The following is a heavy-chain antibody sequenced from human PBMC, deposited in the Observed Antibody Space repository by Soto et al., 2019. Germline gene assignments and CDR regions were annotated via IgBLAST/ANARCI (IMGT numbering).Heavy chain of an antibody. J-gene: IGHJ3*02. CDR2: INHSGST. D-gene: IGHD2-2*01. CDR3: ARVPNIVVVPAAIHNAFDI. CDR1: GGSFSGYY. V-gene: IGHV4-34*01. Sequence: SETLSLTCAVYGGSFSGYYWSWIRQPPGKGLEWIGEINHSGSTNYNPSLKSRVTISVDTSKNQLSLKLSSVTAADTAVYYCARVPNIVVVPAAIHNAFDIWGQGTMVTVSS.